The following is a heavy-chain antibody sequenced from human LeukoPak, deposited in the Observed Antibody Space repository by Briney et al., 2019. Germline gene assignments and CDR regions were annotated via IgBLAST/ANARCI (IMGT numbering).Heavy chain of an antibody. CDR3: ARQGTTVVTPPYSWFDP. J-gene: IGHJ5*02. V-gene: IGHV1-46*01. CDR1: GYSFTSYY. CDR2: INPSGGST. Sequence: GASVKVSCKASGYSFTSYYMHWVRQAPGQGLEWMGIINPSGGSTSYAQKFQGRVTMTRDTSTSTVYMELSSLRSEDTAVYYCARQGTTVVTPPYSWFDPGAREPWSSSPQ. D-gene: IGHD4-23*01.